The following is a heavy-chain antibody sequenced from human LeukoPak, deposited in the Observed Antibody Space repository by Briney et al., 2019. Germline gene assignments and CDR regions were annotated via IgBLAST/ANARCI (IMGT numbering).Heavy chain of an antibody. V-gene: IGHV3-33*01. CDR2: IWYDGSNK. J-gene: IGHJ4*02. CDR1: GFTFSSYG. D-gene: IGHD1-26*01. Sequence: GGSLGLSCAASGFTFSSYGMHWVRQAPGKGLEWVAVIWYDGSNKYYADSVKGRFTISRDNSKNTLYLQMNSLRAEDTAVYYCARDLSSGSYSRDLDYWGQGTLVTVSS. CDR3: ARDLSSGSYSRDLDY.